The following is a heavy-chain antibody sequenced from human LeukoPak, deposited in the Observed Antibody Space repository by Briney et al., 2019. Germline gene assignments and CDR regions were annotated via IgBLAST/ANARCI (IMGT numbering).Heavy chain of an antibody. CDR1: GGSINSGRYY. Sequence: PSETLSPTCTVSGGSINSGRYYWSWIRQPAGKGLEWIGRIYNSGSTSYNPSLKSRVTISIDTSKNQFSLQLSLVTAADTAIYYCARDKEYCTRTSCWTWFDPWGQGTLVTVSS. V-gene: IGHV4-61*02. CDR2: IYNSGST. CDR3: ARDKEYCTRTSCWTWFDP. D-gene: IGHD2-2*01. J-gene: IGHJ5*02.